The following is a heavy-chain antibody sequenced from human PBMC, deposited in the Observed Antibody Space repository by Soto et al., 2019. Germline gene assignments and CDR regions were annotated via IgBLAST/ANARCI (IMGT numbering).Heavy chain of an antibody. J-gene: IGHJ4*02. D-gene: IGHD3-22*01. CDR1: GGTFSSYA. CDR2: IIPIFGTA. V-gene: IGHV1-69*01. Sequence: QVQLVQSGAEVKKPGSSVKVSCKASGGTFSSYAISWVRQAPGQGLEWMGGIIPIFGTANYAQKFQGRVTITADESTSTAYMELSXLRSEXTXXYYXARALRSSGYPILDYWGQGTLVTVSS. CDR3: ARALRSSGYPILDY.